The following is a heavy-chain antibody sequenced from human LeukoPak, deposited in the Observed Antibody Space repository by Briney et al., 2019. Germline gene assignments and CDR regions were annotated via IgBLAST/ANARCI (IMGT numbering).Heavy chain of an antibody. Sequence: SETLSLTCAVYGGSFSGYYWSWIRQAPGKGLEWIGEINHSGSTNYNPSLKSRVTISVDTSKNQFSLKLSSVTAADTAVYYCARLYDSSGYLRDYWGQGTLVTVSS. CDR2: INHSGST. V-gene: IGHV4-34*01. CDR1: GGSFSGYY. J-gene: IGHJ4*02. D-gene: IGHD3-22*01. CDR3: ARLYDSSGYLRDY.